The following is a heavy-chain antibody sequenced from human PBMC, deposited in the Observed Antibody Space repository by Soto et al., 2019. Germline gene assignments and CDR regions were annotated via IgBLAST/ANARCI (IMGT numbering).Heavy chain of an antibody. CDR3: ARGATDCYDCGNNARGDWVDL. V-gene: IGHV1-8*01. Sequence: QEQLVQSGAEVREPGASVKVSCKASGYTFASHDITWVRQTAGQGLEYMGWINPISEVSKTTYPPNFRGRVSMTRGTSLEPAYLELRGLRSADTAVYFCARGATDCYDCGNNARGDWVDLWGQGTLVTVSS. J-gene: IGHJ5*02. CDR2: INPISEVS. D-gene: IGHD2-21*02. CDR1: GYTFASHD.